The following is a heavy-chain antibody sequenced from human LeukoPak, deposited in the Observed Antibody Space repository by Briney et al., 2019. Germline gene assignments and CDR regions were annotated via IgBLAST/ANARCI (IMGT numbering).Heavy chain of an antibody. CDR3: ARNSGDYWTGDAYFDY. D-gene: IGHD4-17*01. CDR1: GGSISSSSYY. V-gene: IGHV4-39*07. J-gene: IGHJ4*02. Sequence: PSETLSLTCTVSGGSISSSSYYWGWIRQPPGKGLEWIGSIYYSGSTYYNPSLKSRVTISVDTSKNQFSLKLSSVTAADTAVYYCARNSGDYWTGDAYFDYWGQGTLVTVSS. CDR2: IYYSGST.